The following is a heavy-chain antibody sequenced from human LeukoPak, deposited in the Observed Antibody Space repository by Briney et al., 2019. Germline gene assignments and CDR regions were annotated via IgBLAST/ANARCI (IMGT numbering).Heavy chain of an antibody. CDR2: IYYSGST. CDR3: ARLYCSATCYLWRYYFDF. V-gene: IGHV4-39*01. Sequence: SETLSLTCTVSGGSISSSSYYWGWIRQPPGKGLEWIGNIYYSGSTNYNPSLMSRVAISVETSKNQFSLKLSSVTAADTAVYYCARLYCSATCYLWRYYFDFWGQGTLVTVSS. D-gene: IGHD2-15*01. J-gene: IGHJ4*02. CDR1: GGSISSSSYY.